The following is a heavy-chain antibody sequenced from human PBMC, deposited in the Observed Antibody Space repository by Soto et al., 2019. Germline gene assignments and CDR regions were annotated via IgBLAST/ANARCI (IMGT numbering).Heavy chain of an antibody. V-gene: IGHV4-61*01. CDR2: IYYSGPT. D-gene: IGHD3-16*01. Sequence: FEPLSRSNAVLGDSVSNENYHWSRKQQPPGKGLEWMGYIYYSGPTIYNSSLKSRLSLSVDMSKNQFSLKLTSVTAADTAVYFCARSQRGRTAFTFAFWGQGALVTGSS. CDR3: ARSQRGRTAFTFAF. J-gene: IGHJ4*01. CDR1: GDSVSNENYH.